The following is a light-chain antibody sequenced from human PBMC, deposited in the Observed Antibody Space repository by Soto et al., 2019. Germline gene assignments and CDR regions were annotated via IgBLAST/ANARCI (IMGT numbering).Light chain of an antibody. Sequence: EIVLTQSPATLSLSPGERATLSCRASQSVSSYLTWYQQKPGQAPRLLIYDTSNRATGIPARFSGSGFGTDFTLTISSLEPEDFAVYLCKQRTNWRLTFGGGTKVDIK. CDR1: QSVSSY. CDR3: KQRTNWRLT. CDR2: DTS. J-gene: IGKJ4*01. V-gene: IGKV3-11*01.